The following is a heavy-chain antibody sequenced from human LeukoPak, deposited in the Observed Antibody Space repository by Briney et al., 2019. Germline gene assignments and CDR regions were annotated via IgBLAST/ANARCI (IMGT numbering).Heavy chain of an antibody. CDR2: ISYDGSNK. D-gene: IGHD6-13*01. CDR1: GFTFSSYG. V-gene: IGHV3-30*03. J-gene: IGHJ2*01. Sequence: PGGSLRLSCAASGFTFSSYGMHWVRQAPGKGLEWVAVISYDGSNKYYADSVKGRFTISRDNSKNTLYLQMNSLRAEDTAVYYCARGYSSSWYLGYFDLWGRGTLVTVSS. CDR3: ARGYSSSWYLGYFDL.